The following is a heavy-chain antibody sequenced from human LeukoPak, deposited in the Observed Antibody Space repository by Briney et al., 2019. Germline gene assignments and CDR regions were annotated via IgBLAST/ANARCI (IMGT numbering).Heavy chain of an antibody. D-gene: IGHD6-13*01. V-gene: IGHV3-30-3*01. J-gene: IGHJ4*02. CDR2: ISYDGSNK. Sequence: GRSLRLSCAASGFTFSSYAMHWVRQAPGKGLEWVAVISYDGSNKYYADSVKGRFTISRDNSKNTLYLQMNSLRAEDTAVYYCAKGLAAAGTDAPPGYWGQGTLVTVSS. CDR1: GFTFSSYA. CDR3: AKGLAAAGTDAPPGY.